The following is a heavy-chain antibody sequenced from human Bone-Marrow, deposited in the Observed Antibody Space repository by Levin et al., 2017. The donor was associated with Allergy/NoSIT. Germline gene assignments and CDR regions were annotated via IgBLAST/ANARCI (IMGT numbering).Heavy chain of an antibody. CDR3: ARDGFYFWNPYYSPAYDSYYMDV. Sequence: GGSLRLSCAASGFSFSSYGMHWVRQAPGKGLEWVAVVWYDGTKRFYTDSVKGRFTISRDNFKNTLDLQMNDLRAEDTAVYYCARDGFYFWNPYYSPAYDSYYMDVWGKGAPVIVSS. D-gene: IGHD2/OR15-2a*01. CDR2: VWYDGTKR. J-gene: IGHJ6*03. CDR1: GFSFSSYG. V-gene: IGHV3-33*01.